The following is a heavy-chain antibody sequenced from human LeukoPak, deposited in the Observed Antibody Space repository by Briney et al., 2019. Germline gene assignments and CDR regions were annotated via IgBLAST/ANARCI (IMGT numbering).Heavy chain of an antibody. J-gene: IGHJ5*02. V-gene: IGHV4-39*01. CDR3: ARSDVGATGGWFDP. Sequence: SSETLSLTCTVSGGSISSSSYYWGWIRQPPGKGLEWIGSIYYSGSTYYNPSLKSRVTISVDTSKNQCSLKLSSVTAADTTVYYCARSDVGATGGWFDPWGQGTLVTVSS. D-gene: IGHD1-26*01. CDR1: GGSISSSSYY. CDR2: IYYSGST.